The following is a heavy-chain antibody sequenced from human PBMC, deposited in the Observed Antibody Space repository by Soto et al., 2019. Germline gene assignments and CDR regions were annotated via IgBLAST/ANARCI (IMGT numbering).Heavy chain of an antibody. CDR3: XXXXXXXXXXDV. J-gene: IGHJ6*02. V-gene: IGHV3-7*01. Sequence: EVQLVESGGGLVQPGGSLRLSCVDSGFTFSSYWMSWVRQAPVKGLEWVGNIKQDGSEENYEDSVKGRFTISRDNAKNSMYLQMNSLRAEDXXXXXXXXXXXXXXXXDVWGQGTTVVVSS. CDR2: IKQDGSEE. CDR1: GFTFSSYW.